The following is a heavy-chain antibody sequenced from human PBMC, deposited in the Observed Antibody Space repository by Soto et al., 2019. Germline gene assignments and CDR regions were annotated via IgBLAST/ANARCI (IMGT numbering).Heavy chain of an antibody. CDR3: AKDQQLVPFDF. D-gene: IGHD6-13*01. J-gene: IGHJ4*02. Sequence: PGGSMRLSCAASGFTFSSYAMSWVRKTPGKGLEWVSAISGSGGSTYYADSVKGRFTISRDNSKNTLYLQMNSLRAEDTAVYYCAKDQQLVPFDFWGQGTLVTVSS. V-gene: IGHV3-23*01. CDR1: GFTFSSYA. CDR2: ISGSGGST.